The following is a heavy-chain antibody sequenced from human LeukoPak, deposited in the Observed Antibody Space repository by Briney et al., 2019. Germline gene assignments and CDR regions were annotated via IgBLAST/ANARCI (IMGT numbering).Heavy chain of an antibody. V-gene: IGHV3-23*01. D-gene: IGHD2-2*01. CDR2: INGGGDTT. J-gene: IGHJ4*02. CDR1: GFTFVSYA. Sequence: PGGSLRLSCATSGFTFVSYAMTWVRQAPGKGLEWVSAINGGGDTTYYADSVKGRFTISRDNSKNTLYLQMNSLRAEDAAVYYCANSRGVTRLGRYCSSTSCYAPYYFDYWGQGTLVTVSP. CDR3: ANSRGVTRLGRYCSSTSCYAPYYFDY.